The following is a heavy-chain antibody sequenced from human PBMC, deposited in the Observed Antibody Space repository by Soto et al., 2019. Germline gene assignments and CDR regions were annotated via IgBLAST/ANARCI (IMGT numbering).Heavy chain of an antibody. V-gene: IGHV1-18*01. CDR1: GYTFTSYG. D-gene: IGHD3-22*01. CDR2: ISAYNGNT. J-gene: IGHJ4*02. Sequence: ASVKVSCKASGYTFTSYGISWVRRAPGQGLEWMGWISAYNGNTNYAQKLQGRVTMTTDTSTSTAYMELRSLRSDDTAVYYCARDVDSSGYYVVDAFDYWGQGTLVTVSS. CDR3: ARDVDSSGYYVVDAFDY.